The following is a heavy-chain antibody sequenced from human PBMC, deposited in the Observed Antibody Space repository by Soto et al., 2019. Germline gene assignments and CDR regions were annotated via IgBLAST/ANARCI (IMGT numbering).Heavy chain of an antibody. Sequence: QPGGSLRLSCAASGFTFSSYGMHWVRQAPGKGLEWVANIKQDGSEKYYVDSVRGRFTTSRDTAKNSLYLQMNSLRAEDTAVYYCARAYYYDSSGFSPGGYWGQGTLVTVSS. CDR3: ARAYYYDSSGFSPGGY. CDR2: IKQDGSEK. V-gene: IGHV3-7*01. CDR1: GFTFSSYG. J-gene: IGHJ4*02. D-gene: IGHD3-22*01.